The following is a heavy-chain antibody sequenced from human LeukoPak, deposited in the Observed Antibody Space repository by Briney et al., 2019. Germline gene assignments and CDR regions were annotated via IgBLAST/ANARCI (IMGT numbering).Heavy chain of an antibody. Sequence: ASVKVSCKASGYTFTGYYMHWVRQAPGQGLEWMGWINPKSGGTNYAQKFQGRVTMTRDTSISTAYMELSRLRSDDTAVYYCARDLKRGRPYYFDYWGQGTLVTVSS. J-gene: IGHJ4*02. V-gene: IGHV1-2*02. CDR1: GYTFTGYY. CDR2: INPKSGGT. CDR3: ARDLKRGRPYYFDY.